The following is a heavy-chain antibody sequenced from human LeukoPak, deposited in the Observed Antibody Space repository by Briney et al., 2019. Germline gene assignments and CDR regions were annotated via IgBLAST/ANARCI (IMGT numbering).Heavy chain of an antibody. V-gene: IGHV4-59*08. Sequence: PSETLSLTCTVSGGSISSYYWSWIRQPPGRGLEWIGYIYYSGSTNYNPSLKSRVTISVDTSKNEFSLKVNSVTAADTAVYFCARQADFGGVIVSSWFDPWGEGAQVTVSS. D-gene: IGHD3-16*02. CDR3: ARQADFGGVIVSSWFDP. J-gene: IGHJ5*02. CDR1: GGSISSYY. CDR2: IYYSGST.